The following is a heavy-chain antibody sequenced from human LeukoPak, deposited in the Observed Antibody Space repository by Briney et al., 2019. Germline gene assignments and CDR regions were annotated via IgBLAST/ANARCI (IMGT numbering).Heavy chain of an antibody. V-gene: IGHV1-18*01. CDR2: ISTTSGNT. Sequence: APVKVSCKASGYTFTSNGISWVRQAPGQGLEWMGWISTTSGNTNYAQKMQGRFTMTRDTSTSTVYMELRSLRSDDTAVYYCVRDKDHAFEIWGQGTMVTVSS. CDR3: VRDKDHAFEI. CDR1: GYTFTSNG. J-gene: IGHJ3*02.